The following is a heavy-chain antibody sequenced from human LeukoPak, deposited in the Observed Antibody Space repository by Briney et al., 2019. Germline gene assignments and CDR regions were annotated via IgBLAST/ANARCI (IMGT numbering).Heavy chain of an antibody. D-gene: IGHD6-19*01. Sequence: PGGSLRLSCAASGFTFSSYAMSWVRQAPGKGLEWVSAIRGSDDSTFYADSGKGRFTTSRDNSKNTLYLQMNSLRAEDTAVYYCAKDRSSSGWGFDYWGQGTLVTVSS. CDR3: AKDRSSSGWGFDY. J-gene: IGHJ4*02. CDR1: GFTFSSYA. CDR2: IRGSDDST. V-gene: IGHV3-23*01.